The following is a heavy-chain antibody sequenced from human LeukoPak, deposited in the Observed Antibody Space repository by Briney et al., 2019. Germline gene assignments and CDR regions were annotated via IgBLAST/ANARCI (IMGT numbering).Heavy chain of an antibody. J-gene: IGHJ4*02. CDR2: IIPIFGTA. D-gene: IGHD2-2*01. V-gene: IGHV1-69*13. CDR3: ARAAAGPIVVVPAAPFDY. Sequence: SVKVSCKTSGYTFTDYFIHWVRQAPGQGLEWMGWIIPIFGTANYAQKLQGRVTITADESTSTAYMELSSLRSEDTAVYYCARAAAGPIVVVPAAPFDYWGQGTLVTVSS. CDR1: GYTFTDYF.